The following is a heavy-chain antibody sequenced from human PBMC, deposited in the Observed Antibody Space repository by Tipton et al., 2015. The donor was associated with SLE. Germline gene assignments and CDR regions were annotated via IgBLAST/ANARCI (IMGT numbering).Heavy chain of an antibody. CDR1: GFTFSSYA. CDR2: ISYDGSKK. D-gene: IGHD3-16*01. Sequence: SLRLSCAASGFTFSSYAMHWVRQAPGKGLEWVAVISYDGSKKYYADSVTGRFTISRDNSKNTLYLQMNSLRAEDAAVYYCARGTGDKDGWCVDLWGRGTLVP. J-gene: IGHJ2*01. CDR3: ARGTGDKDGWCVDL. V-gene: IGHV3-30*04.